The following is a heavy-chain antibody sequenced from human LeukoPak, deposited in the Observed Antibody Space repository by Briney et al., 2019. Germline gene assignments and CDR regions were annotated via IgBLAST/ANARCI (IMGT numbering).Heavy chain of an antibody. Sequence: GESLKISCKGSGYSFASYWIGWVRQMPGKGLEWMGIIYPGDSDTRYSPSFQGQVTISADKSISTAYLQWSSLKASDTAMYYCIKGYYDSSGYYSFDYWGQGTLVTVSS. CDR1: GYSFASYW. CDR2: IYPGDSDT. J-gene: IGHJ4*02. D-gene: IGHD3-22*01. V-gene: IGHV5-51*01. CDR3: IKGYYDSSGYYSFDY.